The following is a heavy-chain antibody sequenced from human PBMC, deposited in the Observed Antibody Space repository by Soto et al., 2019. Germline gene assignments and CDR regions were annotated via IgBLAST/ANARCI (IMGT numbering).Heavy chain of an antibody. V-gene: IGHV4-59*11. CDR1: GGSISSHY. CDR2: IYSSGSS. J-gene: IGHJ6*03. Sequence: PSETLSLTCTVSGGSISSHYWSWIRQPPGKGLEWIGYIYSSGSSNYNPSLKSRVTISVDTSQSQFSLRLSSVTAAETAIYYCARISVVVPTTKAPFYYYMDVWGKGTTVTVSS. CDR3: ARISVVVPTTKAPFYYYMDV. D-gene: IGHD2-2*01.